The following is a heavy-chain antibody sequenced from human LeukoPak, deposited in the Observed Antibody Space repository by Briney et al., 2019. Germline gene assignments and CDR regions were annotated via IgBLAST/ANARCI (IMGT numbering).Heavy chain of an antibody. CDR1: GGTFSSYA. D-gene: IGHD5-18*01. CDR3: ARAHVDTAMVTDFDY. J-gene: IGHJ4*02. CDR2: IIPIFGTA. Sequence: SVTVSCKASGGTFSSYAISWVRQAPGQGLEWMGGIIPIFGTANYAQKFQGRVTITADESTSTAYMELSSLRSEDTAVYYCARAHVDTAMVTDFDYWGQGTLVTVSS. V-gene: IGHV1-69*13.